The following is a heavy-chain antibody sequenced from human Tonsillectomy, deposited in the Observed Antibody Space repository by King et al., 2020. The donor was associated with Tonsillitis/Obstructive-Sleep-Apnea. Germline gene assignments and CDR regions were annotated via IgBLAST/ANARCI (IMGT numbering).Heavy chain of an antibody. Sequence: QLVQSGAEVKKPGASVKVSCKASGYTFTSYGISWVRQAPGQGLEWMGWISAYNGNTNYAQKLQGRVTMTTDTSTSTAYMDLRSLRSDDTAVYYCAGETAPAAGGSHYYYGLDVWGQGTTVTVSS. D-gene: IGHD6-13*01. CDR2: ISAYNGNT. V-gene: IGHV1-18*01. J-gene: IGHJ6*02. CDR1: GYTFTSYG. CDR3: AGETAPAAGGSHYYYGLDV.